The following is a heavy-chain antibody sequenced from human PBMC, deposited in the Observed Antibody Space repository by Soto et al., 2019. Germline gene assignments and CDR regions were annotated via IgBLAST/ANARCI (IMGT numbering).Heavy chain of an antibody. J-gene: IGHJ4*02. D-gene: IGHD3-3*01. CDR1: GFTLGDYA. CDR2: IRTKADGGTT. V-gene: IGHV3-49*05. Sequence: EVQLVESGGGLVKPGRSLRLSCTVSGFTLGDYAMSWFRQAPGKGLEWVGFIRTKADGGTTEYAASVKGRFTISRDDSQSIAYLQMNSLKTEDTAVYYCTREPTTIFGVVVISGQYFDYWGQGTLVTVSS. CDR3: TREPTTIFGVVVISGQYFDY.